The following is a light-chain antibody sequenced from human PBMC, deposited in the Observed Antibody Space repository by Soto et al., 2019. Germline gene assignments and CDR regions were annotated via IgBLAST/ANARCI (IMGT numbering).Light chain of an antibody. CDR3: CSYAGTYTQRV. V-gene: IGLV2-11*01. CDR1: SSDVGGYNY. CDR2: DVS. J-gene: IGLJ3*02. Sequence: QLVLTQPRSVSGSPGQSVTISCTGTSSDVGGYNYVSWYQQHPGKAPKLVIYDVSKRPSGVPDRFSGSKSGNTASLTVSGLQAEDEADYSCCSYAGTYTQRVFGGGTKLTVL.